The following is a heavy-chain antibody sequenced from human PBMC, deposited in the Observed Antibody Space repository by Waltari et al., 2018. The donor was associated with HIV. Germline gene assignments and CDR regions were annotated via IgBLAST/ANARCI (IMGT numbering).Heavy chain of an antibody. J-gene: IGHJ2*01. CDR3: AKMDDSHGNHWYFDR. Sequence: VQLLESGGGLVQPGGSLRLSWAASGLCFRSFGMSWVRQPPGKGLEWLAYMSNDRSRFYYEDSVKGRLTISRDNSRNTLYLRLDSLRAEDTAVYYCAKMDDSHGNHWYFDRWGRGTLVIVSS. CDR1: GLCFRSFG. CDR2: MSNDRSRF. D-gene: IGHD3-16*01. V-gene: IGHV3-23*01.